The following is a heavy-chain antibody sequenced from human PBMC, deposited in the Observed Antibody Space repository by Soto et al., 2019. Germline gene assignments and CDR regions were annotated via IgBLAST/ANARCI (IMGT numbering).Heavy chain of an antibody. CDR2: IYYSGST. V-gene: IGHV4-31*03. CDR3: ARVPYSSSIDWFDP. Sequence: QVQLQESGPGLVKPSQTLSLTCTVSGGSISSGGYYWSWIRQHPGKGLEWIGYIYYSGSTYYNPSLTSRVTISVDTSKNQFSLKLSSVTAADTAVYYCARVPYSSSIDWFDPWGQGTLVTVSS. CDR1: GGSISSGGYY. J-gene: IGHJ5*02. D-gene: IGHD6-6*01.